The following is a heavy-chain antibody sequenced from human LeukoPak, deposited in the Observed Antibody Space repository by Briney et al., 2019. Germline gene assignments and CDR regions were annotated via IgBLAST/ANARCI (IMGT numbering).Heavy chain of an antibody. CDR2: ISGSGGST. J-gene: IGHJ4*02. V-gene: IGHV3-23*01. CDR1: GFTFSDYA. Sequence: GGSLRLSCAASGFTFSDYAMSWDRQAPGKGLEWVSAISGSGGSTYYADSVKGRFTISRDNSKNTLYLQMNSLRAEDTAVYYCAKGRSGYDDFDYWGQGTLVTVSS. D-gene: IGHD5-12*01. CDR3: AKGRSGYDDFDY.